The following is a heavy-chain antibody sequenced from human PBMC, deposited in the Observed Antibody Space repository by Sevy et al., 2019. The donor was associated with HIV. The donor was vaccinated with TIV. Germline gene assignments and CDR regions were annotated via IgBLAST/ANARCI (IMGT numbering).Heavy chain of an antibody. V-gene: IGHV1-2*02. CDR1: GYTFTDYY. J-gene: IGHJ4*02. CDR2: INPDSGVT. Sequence: ASVKVSCQASGYTFTDYYLHWVRQAPGQGLEWMGYINPDSGVTNYPRKFRGRVTVTRDTSINTAYMELSSLGPDDTALYYCARGRVIFDYWGQGTRVTVSS. CDR3: ARGRVIFDY.